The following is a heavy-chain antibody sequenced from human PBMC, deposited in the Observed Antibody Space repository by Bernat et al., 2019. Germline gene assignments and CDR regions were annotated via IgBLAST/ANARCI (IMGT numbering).Heavy chain of an antibody. D-gene: IGHD3-10*01. CDR1: GGSISSSSYY. CDR2: IYGGST. CDR3: AKFRDGGSGGQ. V-gene: IGHV4-39*01. J-gene: IGHJ4*02. Sequence: QLQLQESGPGLVKPSETLSLSCTVSGGSISSSSYYWGWIRQPPGKGLEWIGSIYGGSTYYNPSLKSRVTISEDTSKNQFSLKLGSVTAADTAVYYCAKFRDGGSGGQWGQGTLVTVSS.